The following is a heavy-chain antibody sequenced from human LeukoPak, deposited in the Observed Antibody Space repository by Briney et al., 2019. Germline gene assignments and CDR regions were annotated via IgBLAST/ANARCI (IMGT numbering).Heavy chain of an antibody. CDR1: GGSISSSSYY. V-gene: IGHV4-39*07. CDR3: ARAPYYDFWSGYSDAFDI. J-gene: IGHJ3*02. CDR2: IYYSGST. D-gene: IGHD3-3*01. Sequence: SETLSLTCTVSGGSISSSSYYWGWIRQPPGKGLEWIGSIYYSGSTYYNPSLKSRVTISVDTSKNQFSLKLSSVTAADTAVYYCARAPYYDFWSGYSDAFDIWGQGTMVTVSS.